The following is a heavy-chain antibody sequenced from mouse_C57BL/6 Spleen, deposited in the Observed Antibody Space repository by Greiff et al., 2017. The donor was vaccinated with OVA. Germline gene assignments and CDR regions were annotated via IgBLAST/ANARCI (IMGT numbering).Heavy chain of an antibody. CDR3: ARDRGYPYAMDY. CDR2: ISDGGSYT. CDR1: GFTFSSYA. J-gene: IGHJ4*01. Sequence: DVMLVESGGGLVKPGESLKLTCAASGFTFSSYAMSWVRQTPGKRLEWVATISDGGSYTYYPDNVKGRFTIARDNAKNNLYLQMSHLKSEDTAMYYCARDRGYPYAMDYWGQGTSVTVSS. D-gene: IGHD2-2*01. V-gene: IGHV5-4*01.